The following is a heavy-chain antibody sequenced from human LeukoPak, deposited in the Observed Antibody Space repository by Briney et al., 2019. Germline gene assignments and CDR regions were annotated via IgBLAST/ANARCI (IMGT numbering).Heavy chain of an antibody. J-gene: IGHJ4*02. Sequence: GGSLRLSCAASGFTFSPYAMSWVRQALGKGLEWVSAISGSGGSTYYADSVKGRFTISRDNSKNTLYLQMNSLRAEDTAVYYCAKGTDILTGPPFDYWGQGTLVTVSS. CDR3: AKGTDILTGPPFDY. D-gene: IGHD3-9*01. CDR1: GFTFSPYA. CDR2: ISGSGGST. V-gene: IGHV3-23*01.